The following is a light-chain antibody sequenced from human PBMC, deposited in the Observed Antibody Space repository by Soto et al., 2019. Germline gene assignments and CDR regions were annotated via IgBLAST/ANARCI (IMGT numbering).Light chain of an antibody. V-gene: IGLV2-23*02. CDR1: DSDVGSYDL. CDR3: SSYAGTSHYV. CDR2: EVT. J-gene: IGLJ1*01. Sequence: QAVVTQPASVSASPGQSITISCTGSDSDVGSYDLVSWYQQHPDKAPKLLIYEVTKRPSGVSNRFSGSKSDNTASLTISGLQAEDEADYYCSSYAGTSHYVFGTGTKVTVL.